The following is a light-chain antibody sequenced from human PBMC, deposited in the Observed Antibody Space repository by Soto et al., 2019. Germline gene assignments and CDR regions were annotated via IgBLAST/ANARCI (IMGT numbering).Light chain of an antibody. CDR2: AAS. J-gene: IGKJ1*01. Sequence: DIQLTQSPSFLSASLGDRVTITCRASQDISSFLAWYQQKPGKAPKLLIYAASTLQSGVPSRFSGSGSGTEFSLTISRLQPEDFATYYCQQINTYPPWTFGQGTKVEIK. CDR3: QQINTYPPWT. V-gene: IGKV1-9*01. CDR1: QDISSF.